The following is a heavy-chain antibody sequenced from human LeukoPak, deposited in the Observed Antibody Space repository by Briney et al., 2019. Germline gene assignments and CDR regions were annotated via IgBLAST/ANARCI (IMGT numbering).Heavy chain of an antibody. V-gene: IGHV4-61*02. J-gene: IGHJ4*02. D-gene: IGHD1-7*01. CDR1: GASVSRGSYY. Sequence: PSETLSLTCTVSGASVSRGSYYWNWIRQPAGKGLEWIGRIYTSGSTNYNPSLKSRVTISLDTSRNRFSLKLSSVTAADTAMYYCAGVIGNYDGRLDYWGQGTLVTASS. CDR3: AGVIGNYDGRLDY. CDR2: IYTSGST.